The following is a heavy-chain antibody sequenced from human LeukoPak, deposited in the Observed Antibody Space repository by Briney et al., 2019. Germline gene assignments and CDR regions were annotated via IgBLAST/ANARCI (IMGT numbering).Heavy chain of an antibody. CDR2: INHSGST. Sequence: SETLSLTCAVYGGSFSGYYWSWIRQPPGKGLEWIGEINHSGSTNYNPSLKSRVTISVDTSKNQFSLKLCSVTAADTAVYYCARIGYSSSSTDYWGQGTLVTVSS. J-gene: IGHJ4*02. D-gene: IGHD6-6*01. CDR1: GGSFSGYY. V-gene: IGHV4-34*01. CDR3: ARIGYSSSSTDY.